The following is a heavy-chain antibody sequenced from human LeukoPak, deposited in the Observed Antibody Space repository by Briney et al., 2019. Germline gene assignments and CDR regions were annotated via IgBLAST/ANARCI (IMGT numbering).Heavy chain of an antibody. D-gene: IGHD1-26*01. CDR1: GGSISSYY. J-gene: IGHJ4*02. CDR2: IYYSGST. CDR3: ARGQVSFSAVSPFDY. V-gene: IGHV4-59*01. Sequence: SETLSLTCTVSGGSISSYYWSWIRQPPGKGLEWIGYIYYSGSTNYNPSLKSRVTISVDTSKNQFSPKLSSVTAADTAVYYCARGQVSFSAVSPFDYWGQGTLVTVSS.